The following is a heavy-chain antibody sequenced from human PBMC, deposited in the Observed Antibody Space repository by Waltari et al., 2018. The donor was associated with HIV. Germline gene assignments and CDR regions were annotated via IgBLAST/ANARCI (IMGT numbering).Heavy chain of an antibody. CDR1: GYPFHSYA. CDR2: MNPNSGNT. J-gene: IGHJ4*02. V-gene: IGHV1-8*01. CDR3: ARGNTMIEGMNPTWYFDY. D-gene: IGHD3-22*01. Sequence: QVQLVQSGAEVKKPGASVKVSCKASGYPFHSYALNWVRQATGQGLEWMGWMNPNSGNTGYAQKFQGRVTMTRNTSISTAYMELSSLRSEDTAVYYCARGNTMIEGMNPTWYFDYWGQGTLVTVSS.